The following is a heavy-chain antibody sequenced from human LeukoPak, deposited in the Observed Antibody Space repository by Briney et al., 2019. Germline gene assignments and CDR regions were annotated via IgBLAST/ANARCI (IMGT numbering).Heavy chain of an antibody. CDR1: GASIRSSF. J-gene: IGHJ4*02. Sequence: PSETLSLTCTVSGASIRSSFRNWIRQPPGRGLEWIGYLSMRGTTNYNPSLKSRVTISADTSENQFSLKVSSVTAADTAVYYCTRNRGYYVNDYWGQGILVTVSS. CDR2: LSMRGTT. V-gene: IGHV4-59*01. CDR3: TRNRGYYVNDY. D-gene: IGHD1-26*01.